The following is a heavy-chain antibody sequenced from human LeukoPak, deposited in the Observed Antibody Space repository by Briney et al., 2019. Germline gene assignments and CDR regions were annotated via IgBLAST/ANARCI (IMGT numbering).Heavy chain of an antibody. CDR1: GGTFSSYA. CDR2: IIPIFGTA. D-gene: IGHD6-6*01. V-gene: IGHV1-69*05. Sequence: ASVKVSCKASGGTFSSYAISWVRQAPGQGLEWMGGIIPIFGTANYAQKFQGRVTITTDESTSTAYIELSSLRSEDTAVYYCARNSGSGSSSSFDYWGQGTLVTVSS. CDR3: ARNSGSGSSSSFDY. J-gene: IGHJ4*02.